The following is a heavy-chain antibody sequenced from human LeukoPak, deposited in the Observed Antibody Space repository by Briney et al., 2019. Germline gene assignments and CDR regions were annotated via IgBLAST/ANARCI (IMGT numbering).Heavy chain of an antibody. CDR1: GFSFTTHA. J-gene: IGHJ4*02. CDR2: ISGSGGST. Sequence: GGSLRLSCVASGFSFTTHAMGWVRQAPGKGLEWVSHISGSGGSTKYSGSVKGRFTISRDNSKNTLYLQINSLRADDTAVYYCARGHLGLAQPPSDYWGQGTLVTVSS. V-gene: IGHV3-23*01. CDR3: ARGHLGLAQPPSDY. D-gene: IGHD3-3*02.